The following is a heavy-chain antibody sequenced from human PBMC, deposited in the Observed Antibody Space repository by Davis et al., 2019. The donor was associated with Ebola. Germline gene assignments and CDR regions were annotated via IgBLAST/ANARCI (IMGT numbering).Heavy chain of an antibody. CDR1: GGTFSSYA. CDR2: IIPIFGTA. CDR3: AREGGPYSHTNWFAP. V-gene: IGHV1-69*13. J-gene: IGHJ5*02. D-gene: IGHD6-13*01. Sequence: AASVKVSCKASGGTFSSYAISWVRQAPGQGLEWMGGIIPIFGTANYAQKFQGRVTITADESTSTAYMELSSLRSEDTAVYYCAREGGPYSHTNWFAPWGQGTLVTVSS.